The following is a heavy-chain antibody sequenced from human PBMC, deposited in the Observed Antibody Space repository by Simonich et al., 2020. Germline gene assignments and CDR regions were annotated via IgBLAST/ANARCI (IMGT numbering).Heavy chain of an antibody. CDR2: IYYSGSN. D-gene: IGHD6-13*01. Sequence: QLQLQESGPGLVKPSETLSLTCTVSGGSISSRSYYWGWIRQPPGKGLEWIGSIYYSGSNYYNPSLKSRVTISVDTSKNQFSLKLSSVTAADTAVYYCARHAGFAFDIWGQGTMVTVSS. CDR1: GGSISSRSYY. V-gene: IGHV4-39*01. J-gene: IGHJ3*02. CDR3: ARHAGFAFDI.